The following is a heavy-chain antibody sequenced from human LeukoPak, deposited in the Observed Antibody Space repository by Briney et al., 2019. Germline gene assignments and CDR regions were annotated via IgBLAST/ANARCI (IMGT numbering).Heavy chain of an antibody. J-gene: IGHJ4*02. V-gene: IGHV4-59*12. D-gene: IGHD3-16*01. Sequence: SETLSLTCTVSGGSISTYYWSWIRQPPGKGLEWIGYIYYSGSTNYNPSLKSRVTISVDTSKNQFSLKLSSVTAADTAVYYCARSRANYAVNYWGQGTLVTVSS. CDR1: GGSISTYY. CDR2: IYYSGST. CDR3: ARSRANYAVNY.